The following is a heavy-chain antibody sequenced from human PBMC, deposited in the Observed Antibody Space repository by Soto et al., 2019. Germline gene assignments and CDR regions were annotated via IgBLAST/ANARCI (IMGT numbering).Heavy chain of an antibody. Sequence: QVQLVQSGAEVKKPGSSVKVACKASGGTFSSYAISWVRQAPGQGLEWMGGIIPIFGTANYEQKFQGRVTITADESTRTAYMELSSLRSEDTAVYYCASTPSGGSYYSRYGYWGQGTLVTVSS. CDR1: GGTFSSYA. CDR3: ASTPSGGSYYSRYGY. D-gene: IGHD2-15*01. J-gene: IGHJ4*02. V-gene: IGHV1-69*01. CDR2: IIPIFGTA.